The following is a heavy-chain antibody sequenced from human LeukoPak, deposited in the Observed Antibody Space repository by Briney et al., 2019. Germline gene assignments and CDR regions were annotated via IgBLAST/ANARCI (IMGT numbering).Heavy chain of an antibody. J-gene: IGHJ6*02. V-gene: IGHV3-53*01. CDR1: GFTFSSYS. CDR2: IYSGGST. D-gene: IGHD4-11*01. Sequence: PGGSLRLSCAASGFTFSSYSMNWVRQAPGKGLEWVSVIYSGGSTYYADSVKGRFTISRDNSKNTLYLQMNSLRAEDTAVYYCATSTAPATITNYGMDVWGQGTTVTVSS. CDR3: ATSTAPATITNYGMDV.